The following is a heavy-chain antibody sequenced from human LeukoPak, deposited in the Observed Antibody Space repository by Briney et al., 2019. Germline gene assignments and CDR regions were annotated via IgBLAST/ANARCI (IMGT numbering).Heavy chain of an antibody. D-gene: IGHD3-10*01. V-gene: IGHV1-69*13. CDR1: GGTFSSYA. Sequence: RASVKVSCKASGGTFSSYAISWVRQAPGQGLEWMGGIIPIFGTANYAQKFQGRVTITADESTSTAYMELSSLRSEDTAVYYCATCSEVRESWRYYYYMDVWGKGTTVTISS. CDR3: ATCSEVRESWRYYYYMDV. CDR2: IIPIFGTA. J-gene: IGHJ6*03.